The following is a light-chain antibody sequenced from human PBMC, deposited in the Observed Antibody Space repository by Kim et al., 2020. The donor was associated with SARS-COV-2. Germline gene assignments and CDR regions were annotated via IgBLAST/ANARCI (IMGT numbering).Light chain of an antibody. CDR1: ELGDKY. CDR2: QND. CDR3: QTWDSSTGV. Sequence: SYELTQPPSVSVPSGQTATITCSGDELGDKYVYWYQKKPGQSPVLVMYQNDKRPSGIPERLSGSNSGNTATLTISETPALDEADYYCQTWDSSTGVFGGGTQLTVL. J-gene: IGLJ3*02. V-gene: IGLV3-1*01.